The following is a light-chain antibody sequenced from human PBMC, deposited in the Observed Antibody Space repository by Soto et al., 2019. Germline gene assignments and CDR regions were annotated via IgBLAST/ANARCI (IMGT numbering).Light chain of an antibody. CDR3: QQYNSFPT. CDR2: DAS. J-gene: IGKJ1*01. V-gene: IGKV1-5*01. Sequence: IEMTQSPFTLSGTVGDRVTITCRASQSVSSWLAWYQQKPGRAPRLLIYDASKLEAGVPSRFSGSGSETELSLTISSLQPDDFATYFCQQYNSFPTFGQGTKVDIK. CDR1: QSVSSW.